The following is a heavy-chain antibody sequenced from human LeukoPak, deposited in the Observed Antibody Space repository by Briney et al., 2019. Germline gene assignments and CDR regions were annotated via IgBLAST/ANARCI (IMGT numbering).Heavy chain of an antibody. V-gene: IGHV3-23*01. Sequence: PGGSLRLSCAASGFSGFTFSDYYMSWVRQAPGKGLEWVSAISGSGGSTYYADSVKGRFTISRDNSKNTLYLQMNSLRAEDTAVYYCAAPDYDILTGYSVDFDYWGQGTLVTVSS. D-gene: IGHD3-9*01. J-gene: IGHJ4*02. CDR2: ISGSGGST. CDR3: AAPDYDILTGYSVDFDY. CDR1: GFSGFTFSDYY.